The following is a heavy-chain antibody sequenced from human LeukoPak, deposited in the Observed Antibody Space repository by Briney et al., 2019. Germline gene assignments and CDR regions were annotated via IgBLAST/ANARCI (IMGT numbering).Heavy chain of an antibody. CDR2: INHSGST. CDR3: ARAEPYYDFWSGPAIGSYYYMDV. CDR1: GFTFSSYW. D-gene: IGHD3-3*01. V-gene: IGHV4-34*01. J-gene: IGHJ6*03. Sequence: GSLRLSCAASGFTFSSYWMSWVRQAPGKGLEWIGEINHSGSTNYNPSLKSRVTISVDTSKNQFSLKLSSVTAADTAVYYCARAEPYYDFWSGPAIGSYYYMDVWGNGTTVTVSS.